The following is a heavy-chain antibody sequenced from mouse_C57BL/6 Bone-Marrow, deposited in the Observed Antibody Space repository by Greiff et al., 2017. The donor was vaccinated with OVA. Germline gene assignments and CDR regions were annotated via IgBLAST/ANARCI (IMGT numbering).Heavy chain of an antibody. CDR1: GYTFTSYW. D-gene: IGHD1-1*01. CDR3: AREPHYYGSSYFDY. Sequence: QVQLQQPGAELVKPGASVKLSCKASGYTFTSYWMQWVKQRPGQGLEWIGEIDPSDSYTNYNQKFKGKATLTVDTSSSTAYMQLSSLTSEDSAVYYCAREPHYYGSSYFDYWGQGTTLTVSS. CDR2: IDPSDSYT. J-gene: IGHJ2*01. V-gene: IGHV1-50*01.